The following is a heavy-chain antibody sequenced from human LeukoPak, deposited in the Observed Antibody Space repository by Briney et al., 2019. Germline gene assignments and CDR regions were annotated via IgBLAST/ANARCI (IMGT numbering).Heavy chain of an antibody. CDR3: AKETISSSGYYSWFDP. Sequence: GGPLSLSCEASGLTLSSYAMNWVRQAPAKGLEWVAVIWYDGSNKYYADSVKGRFTISRDNSKNTLYLQMNSLRAEDTAVYYCAKETISSSGYYSWFDPWGQGTLVTVSS. J-gene: IGHJ5*02. CDR2: IWYDGSNK. V-gene: IGHV3-33*06. CDR1: GLTLSSYA. D-gene: IGHD3-22*01.